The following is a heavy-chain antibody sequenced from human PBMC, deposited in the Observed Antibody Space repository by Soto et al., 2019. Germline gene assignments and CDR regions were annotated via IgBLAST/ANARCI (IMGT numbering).Heavy chain of an antibody. CDR1: GFTFSSYG. CDR3: ARVNTLYYYDSSGYPEY. Sequence: GGSLDLSCAASGFTFSSYGMHWVRQAPGKGLEWVAVTSYDGSNTYYADSVEGRFTISRDNSKNTLYLQMNSLRAEDRAVYYCARVNTLYYYDSSGYPEYWGQGTLVTVSS. D-gene: IGHD3-22*01. J-gene: IGHJ4*02. CDR2: TSYDGSNT. V-gene: IGHV3-30*03.